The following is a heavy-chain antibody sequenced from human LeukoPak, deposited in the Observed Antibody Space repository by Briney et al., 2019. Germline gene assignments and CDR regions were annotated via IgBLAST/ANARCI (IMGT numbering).Heavy chain of an antibody. J-gene: IGHJ5*02. Sequence: GASVKVSCKASGYTFTSYGISWVRQAPGQGLEWMGWISAYNGNTNYAQKLQGRVTMTTDTSTSTAYMELRSLRSDDTAVYYCARAFHLRYFDWLLEGGDWFDPWGQGTLVTVSS. V-gene: IGHV1-18*01. D-gene: IGHD3-9*01. CDR1: GYTFTSYG. CDR3: ARAFHLRYFDWLLEGGDWFDP. CDR2: ISAYNGNT.